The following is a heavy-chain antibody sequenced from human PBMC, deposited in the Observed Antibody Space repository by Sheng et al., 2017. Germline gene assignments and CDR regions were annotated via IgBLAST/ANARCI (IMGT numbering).Heavy chain of an antibody. J-gene: IGHJ6*02. CDR3: TRRPYYYDSSGYDYYYYGMDV. D-gene: IGHD3-22*01. Sequence: EVQLVESGGGLVQPGGSLKLSCAASGFTFSGSAMHWVRQASGKGLEWVGRIRSKANSYATAYAASVKGRFTISRDDSKNTAYLQMNSLKTEDTAVYYCTRRPYYYDSSGYDYYYYGMDVWGQGTTVTVSS. CDR2: IRSKANSYAT. CDR1: GFTFSGSA. V-gene: IGHV3-73*02.